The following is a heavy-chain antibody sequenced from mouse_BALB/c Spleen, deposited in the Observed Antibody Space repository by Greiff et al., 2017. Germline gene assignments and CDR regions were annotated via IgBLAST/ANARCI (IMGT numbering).Heavy chain of an antibody. J-gene: IGHJ1*01. CDR3: AREGYYGTSSYWYFDV. Sequence: EVKLMESGGGLVKPGGSLKLSCAASGFTFSSYAMSWVRQSPEKRLEWVAEISSGGSYTYYPDTVTGRFTISRDNAKNTLYLEMSSLRSEDTAMYYCAREGYYGTSSYWYFDVWGAGTTVTVSS. CDR2: ISSGGSYT. V-gene: IGHV5-9-4*01. D-gene: IGHD1-1*01. CDR1: GFTFSSYA.